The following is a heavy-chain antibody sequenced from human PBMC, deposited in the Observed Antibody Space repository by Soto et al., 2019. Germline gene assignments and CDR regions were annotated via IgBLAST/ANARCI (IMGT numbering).Heavy chain of an antibody. Sequence: SETLSLTCTVYGGSITTAGYSWSWIRQPPGKALEWIGYVYHTGNAYPKPSLKSRVTISLDRSKNQFSLKMTSVTAADTALYYCASRPFYYYGLDVWGQGTTVTVSS. CDR3: ASRPFYYYGLDV. V-gene: IGHV4-30-2*01. CDR1: GGSITTAGYS. J-gene: IGHJ6*02. CDR2: VYHTGNA.